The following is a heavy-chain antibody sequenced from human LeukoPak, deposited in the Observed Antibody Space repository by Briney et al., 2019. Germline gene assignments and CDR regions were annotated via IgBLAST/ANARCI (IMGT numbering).Heavy chain of an antibody. CDR1: GFTASSNY. CDR2: IYSGGST. V-gene: IGHV3-53*01. Sequence: GGSLRLSCAASGFTASSNYMSWVRQAPGKGLEWVSVIYSGGSTYYADSVKGRFTISRDNSKSTLYLQMNSLRAEDTDVYYCAREGSRELRGFDYWGQGTLVTVSS. D-gene: IGHD1-26*01. CDR3: AREGSRELRGFDY. J-gene: IGHJ4*02.